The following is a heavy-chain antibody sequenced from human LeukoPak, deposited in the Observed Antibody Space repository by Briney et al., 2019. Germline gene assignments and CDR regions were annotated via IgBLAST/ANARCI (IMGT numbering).Heavy chain of an antibody. V-gene: IGHV5-51*01. CDR2: IYPGDSDT. Sequence: GESLKISCKGSGYSFASSWIAWVRQMPGKGLEWMGIIYPGDSDTRYSPSFQGQVTISADKSISTAYLQWSSLKASDTAMYYCARRQTTVTPLDYWGQGTLVTVSS. J-gene: IGHJ4*02. D-gene: IGHD4-17*01. CDR1: GYSFASSW. CDR3: ARRQTTVTPLDY.